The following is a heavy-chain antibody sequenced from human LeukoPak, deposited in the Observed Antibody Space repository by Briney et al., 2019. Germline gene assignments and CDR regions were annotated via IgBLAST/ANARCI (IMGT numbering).Heavy chain of an antibody. CDR2: IKSDGAST. V-gene: IGHV3-74*01. D-gene: IGHD3-10*01. J-gene: IGHJ4*02. CDR1: GFTFSNYW. CDR3: ASGITMVRGPTHFDY. Sequence: PGGSLRLSCAASGFTFSNYWMNWVRQAPGKGLVWVSHIKSDGASTRYADSVKGRFTISRDNAKNSLYLQMNSLRAEDTAVYYCASGITMVRGPTHFDYWGQGTLVTVSS.